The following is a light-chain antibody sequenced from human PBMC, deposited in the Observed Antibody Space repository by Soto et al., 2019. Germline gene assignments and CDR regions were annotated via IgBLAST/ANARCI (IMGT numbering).Light chain of an antibody. Sequence: QSALTQPASVSGSPGQSITISCTGTSSDVGTYNLVSWYQQHPGKAPKLMIYEGSKRPSAVSNRFSGSKSGNTASLTISGLQAEDEADYYCCSYTSSSTRVFGGGTKLTVL. CDR2: EGS. CDR3: CSYTSSSTRV. CDR1: SSDVGTYNL. V-gene: IGLV2-14*02. J-gene: IGLJ2*01.